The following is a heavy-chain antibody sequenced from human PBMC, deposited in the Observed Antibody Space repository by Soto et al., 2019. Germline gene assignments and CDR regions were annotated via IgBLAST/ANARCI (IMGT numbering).Heavy chain of an antibody. Sequence: GGSVRLSCAASGFTFSSYAMSWVRQAPGKGLEWVSDISGSGGSTYYADSVKGRFTISRENAKNSLYLQMNSLRAEDTAVYYCARVERGWTSFHDYWGQGTLVTVSS. J-gene: IGHJ4*02. CDR2: ISGSGGST. CDR3: ARVERGWTSFHDY. V-gene: IGHV3-23*01. CDR1: GFTFSSYA. D-gene: IGHD6-19*01.